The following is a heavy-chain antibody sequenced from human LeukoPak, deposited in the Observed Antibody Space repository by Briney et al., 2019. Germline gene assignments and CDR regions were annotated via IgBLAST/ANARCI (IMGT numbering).Heavy chain of an antibody. J-gene: IGHJ3*01. V-gene: IGHV1-69*04. CDR3: AREQDSGGNSEFHAPDV. Sequence: SVKVSCKASGGSFTSYSISWVRQAPGQGLEWMGRIIHLVALPSPAQKFHDRITITADRSANTAYMELSSLTSEDTAVYFCAREQDSGGNSEFHAPDVWGQGTLVTVSS. CDR1: GGSFTSYS. CDR2: IIHLVALP. D-gene: IGHD4-23*01.